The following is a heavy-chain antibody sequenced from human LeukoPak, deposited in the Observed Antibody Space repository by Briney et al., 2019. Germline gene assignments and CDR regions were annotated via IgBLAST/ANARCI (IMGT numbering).Heavy chain of an antibody. Sequence: PGGSLRLSCGASGFTFSDYAMLWVRQAPGKGLEWISFISGDRSTIFLADSVRGRFITSRDNAQNSLYLQMNSLRAEDTAVYYCARDRPVVGANDFWGQGTLVTVSS. CDR3: ARDRPVVGANDF. V-gene: IGHV3-48*04. D-gene: IGHD1-26*01. CDR2: ISGDRSTI. J-gene: IGHJ4*02. CDR1: GFTFSDYA.